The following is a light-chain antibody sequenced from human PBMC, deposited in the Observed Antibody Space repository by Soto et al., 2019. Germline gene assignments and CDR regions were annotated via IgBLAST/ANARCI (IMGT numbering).Light chain of an antibody. V-gene: IGKV1-8*01. CDR2: AAS. CDR3: QQYYSYPSLT. Sequence: AIRMTQSPSPFSASTGDRVTITCRASQGISSYLAWYQEKQRKAPKLLIYAASTLQSRVPSRFSGSGSGTDFPLTISCLQSEDFATYYCQQYYSYPSLTFGGGTRWIAN. CDR1: QGISSY. J-gene: IGKJ4*01.